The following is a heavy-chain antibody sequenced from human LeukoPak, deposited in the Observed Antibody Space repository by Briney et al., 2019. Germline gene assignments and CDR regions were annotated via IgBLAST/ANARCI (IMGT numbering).Heavy chain of an antibody. CDR1: GFTFSSYA. V-gene: IGHV3-21*01. CDR2: ISSSSSYI. CDR3: AKDSDYYYMDV. Sequence: GGSLRLSCAASGFTFSSYAMNWVGQAPGKGLEWVSSISSSSSYIFYADSVKGRFTISRDNAKNSVYLQMNSLRAEDTAVYYCAKDSDYYYMDVWGKGTTVTISS. J-gene: IGHJ6*03.